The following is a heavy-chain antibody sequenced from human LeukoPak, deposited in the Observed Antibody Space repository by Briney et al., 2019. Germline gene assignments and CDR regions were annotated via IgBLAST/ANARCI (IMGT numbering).Heavy chain of an antibody. CDR3: AKQLGYCSDGSCYFPY. D-gene: IGHD2-15*01. Sequence: GGSLRLSCAASGFTFSSSAMSWVRQAPGKGLEWVSAVSNNGGYTYYADSVQGRFTISRDNSKSTLCLQMNSLRAEDTAVYYCAKQLGYCSDGSCYFPYWGQGTLVTVSS. CDR2: VSNNGGYT. J-gene: IGHJ4*02. CDR1: GFTFSSSA. V-gene: IGHV3-23*01.